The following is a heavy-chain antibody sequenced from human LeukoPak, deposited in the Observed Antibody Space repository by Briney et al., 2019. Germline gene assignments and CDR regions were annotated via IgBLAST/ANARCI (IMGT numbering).Heavy chain of an antibody. D-gene: IGHD6-6*01. Sequence: SETLSLTCTVSGGSISSSSYYWGWIRQPPGKGLEWIGSIYYSGSTYYNPSLKSRVTISVDTSKNQFSLKLSSVTAADTAVYYCASLLSSIAARLRNTGVDYWGQGTLVTVSS. CDR3: ASLLSSIAARLRNTGVDY. J-gene: IGHJ4*02. CDR1: GGSISSSSYY. V-gene: IGHV4-39*07. CDR2: IYYSGST.